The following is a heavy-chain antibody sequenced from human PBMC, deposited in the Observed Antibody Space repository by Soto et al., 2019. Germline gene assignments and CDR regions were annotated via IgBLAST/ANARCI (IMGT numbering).Heavy chain of an antibody. J-gene: IGHJ6*02. Sequence: QVQLVESGGGMIQPGKSLRLSCVASRFTFSNFGMHWVRQAPGKGLEWVAGISYDGRSESYVDSVRGRFTLSRDNSKNTLSLQMISLRPEDTGVYYCAKDLDVVMVLSATRGLDVWGQGTTVTVSS. D-gene: IGHD2-15*01. CDR3: AKDLDVVMVLSATRGLDV. V-gene: IGHV3-30*18. CDR1: RFTFSNFG. CDR2: ISYDGRSE.